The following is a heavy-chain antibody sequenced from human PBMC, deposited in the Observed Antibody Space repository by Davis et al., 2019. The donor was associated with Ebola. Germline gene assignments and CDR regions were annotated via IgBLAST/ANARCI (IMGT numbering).Heavy chain of an antibody. CDR1: GYTFTSYG. CDR2: ISAYNGNT. Sequence: ASVKVSCKASGYTFTSYGISWVRQAPGQGLEWMGWISAYNGNTNYAQKLQGRVTMTTDTSTSTAYMELRSLRSEDTAVYYCARRIWGYDFWSGYYLSGAREEYMDVWGQGTTVTVSS. V-gene: IGHV1-18*01. D-gene: IGHD3-3*01. J-gene: IGHJ6*02. CDR3: ARRIWGYDFWSGYYLSGAREEYMDV.